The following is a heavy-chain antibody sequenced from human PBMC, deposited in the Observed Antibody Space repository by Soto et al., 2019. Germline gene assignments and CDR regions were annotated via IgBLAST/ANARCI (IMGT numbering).Heavy chain of an antibody. J-gene: IGHJ4*02. Sequence: ASVKVSCKASGGTFSSYTISWVRQAPGQGLEWMGIINPSGGSTSYAQKFQGRVTMTRDTSTSTVYMELSSLRSEDTAVYYCARDQLDYYDSSGSRGPFDYWGQGTLVTVSS. V-gene: IGHV1-46*01. CDR2: INPSGGST. CDR3: ARDQLDYYDSSGSRGPFDY. CDR1: GGTFSSYT. D-gene: IGHD3-22*01.